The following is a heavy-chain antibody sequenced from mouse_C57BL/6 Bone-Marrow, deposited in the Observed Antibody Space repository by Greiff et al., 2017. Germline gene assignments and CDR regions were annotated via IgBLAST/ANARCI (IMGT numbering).Heavy chain of an antibody. CDR3: ARRRGIMTDYFDY. J-gene: IGHJ2*01. CDR1: GYAFSSSW. D-gene: IGHD2-3*01. Sequence: VQLQQSGPELVKPGASVKISCKASGYAFSSSWMNWVKQRPGKGLEWIGRIYPGDGDTNYNGKFKGKDTLTADKSSSTAYMQLSSLTSEDSAVYFCARRRGIMTDYFDYWGQGTTLTVSS. V-gene: IGHV1-82*01. CDR2: IYPGDGDT.